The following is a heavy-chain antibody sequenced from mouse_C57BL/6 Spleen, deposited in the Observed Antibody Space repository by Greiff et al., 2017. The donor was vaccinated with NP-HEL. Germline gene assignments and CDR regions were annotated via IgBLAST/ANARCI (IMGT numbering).Heavy chain of an antibody. CDR3: ARDVPYYFDY. V-gene: IGHV1-82*01. Sequence: QVQLKQSGPELVKPGASVKISCKASGYAFSSSWMNWVKQRPGKGLEWIGRIYPGDGDTNYNGKFKGKATLTADKSSSTAYMQRSSLTSEDSAVYFCARDVPYYFDYWGQGTTLTVSS. CDR2: IYPGDGDT. CDR1: GYAFSSSW. J-gene: IGHJ2*01.